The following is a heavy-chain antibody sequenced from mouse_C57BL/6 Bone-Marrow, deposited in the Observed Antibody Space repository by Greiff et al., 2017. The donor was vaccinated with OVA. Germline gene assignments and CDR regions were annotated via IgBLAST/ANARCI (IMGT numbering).Heavy chain of an antibody. CDR1: GYTFTSYW. CDR2: LDPSDSYT. CDR3: AREGLLLRSQYYFDY. J-gene: IGHJ2*01. Sequence: VQLQQPGAELVKPGASVKLSCKASGYTFTSYWMQWVKQRPGQGLEWIGELDPSDSYTNYNQKFKGKATLTVDTSSSTAYMQLSSLTSEDSAVYYCAREGLLLRSQYYFDYWGQGTTLTVSS. D-gene: IGHD1-1*01. V-gene: IGHV1-50*01.